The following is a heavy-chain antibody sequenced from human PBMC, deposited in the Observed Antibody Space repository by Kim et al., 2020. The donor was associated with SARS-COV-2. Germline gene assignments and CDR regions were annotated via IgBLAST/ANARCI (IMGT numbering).Heavy chain of an antibody. CDR1: GFTFSSYE. V-gene: IGHV3-48*03. J-gene: IGHJ4*02. D-gene: IGHD1-26*01. CDR3: ASAWGAGYFDY. CDR2: ISSSGTTI. Sequence: GGSLRLFCAASGFTFSSYEMNWVRQAPGKGLEWVSYISSSGTTIYYADSVKGRFTISRDNAKNSLFLQMSSLRAEDTAVYYCASAWGAGYFDYWGQGTLV.